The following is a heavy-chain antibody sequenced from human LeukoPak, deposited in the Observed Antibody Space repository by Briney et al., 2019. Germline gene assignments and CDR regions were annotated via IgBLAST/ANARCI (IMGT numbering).Heavy chain of an antibody. J-gene: IGHJ4*02. CDR1: GGSISSYY. CDR2: IYYSGST. CDR3: AKSGVYYPTYYCDY. V-gene: IGHV4-59*01. D-gene: IGHD3-10*01. Sequence: SETLSLTCTVSGGSISSYYWSWIRQPPGKGLEWIGYIYYSGSTNYNPSLKSRVNMSVDTSKNQFSLKLSSVTAADTAVYYCAKSGVYYPTYYCDYWGQGTLVSVSS.